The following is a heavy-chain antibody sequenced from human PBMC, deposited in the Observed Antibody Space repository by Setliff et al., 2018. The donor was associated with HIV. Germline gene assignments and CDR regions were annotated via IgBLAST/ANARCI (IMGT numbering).Heavy chain of an antibody. Sequence: SETLSLTCTVSGGSISSYYWSWIRQPPGKGLEWIGYIYYSGNTNYNPSLKSRVTISVDTSKNQFSLKLSSVTAADTAVYYCARHLIGDYYYFDYWGQGTLVTVSS. CDR2: IYYSGNT. D-gene: IGHD4-17*01. CDR3: ARHLIGDYYYFDY. J-gene: IGHJ4*02. CDR1: GGSISSYY. V-gene: IGHV4-59*08.